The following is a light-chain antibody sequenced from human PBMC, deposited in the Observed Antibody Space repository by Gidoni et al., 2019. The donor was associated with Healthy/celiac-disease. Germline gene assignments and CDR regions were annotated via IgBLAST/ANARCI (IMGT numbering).Light chain of an antibody. J-gene: IGLJ2*01. CDR1: SSNIGSNT. V-gene: IGLV1-44*01. Sequence: SVLTQPPSASGTPGQRVTISCSGSSSNIGSNTVNWYQQLPGTAPKLLIYSNNQRPSGVPDRFSGSKSGTSASLAISGLQFEDEADYYCAAWDDSLNGFVVFGGGTKLTVL. CDR3: AAWDDSLNGFVV. CDR2: SNN.